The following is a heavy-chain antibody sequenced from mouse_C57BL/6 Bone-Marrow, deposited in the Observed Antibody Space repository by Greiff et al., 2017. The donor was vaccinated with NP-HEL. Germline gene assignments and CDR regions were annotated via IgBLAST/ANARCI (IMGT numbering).Heavy chain of an antibody. CDR1: GFTFSDYY. V-gene: IGHV5-12*01. Sequence: EVQRVESGGGLVQPGGSLKLSCAASGFTFSDYYMYWVRQTPEKRLEWVAYISNGGGSTYYQDTVKGQSTIARDNAKNTLYLQMSRLKSEDTAKYYCARPLYYYGSSPFAYWGQGTLVTVSS. D-gene: IGHD1-1*01. CDR3: ARPLYYYGSSPFAY. CDR2: ISNGGGST. J-gene: IGHJ3*01.